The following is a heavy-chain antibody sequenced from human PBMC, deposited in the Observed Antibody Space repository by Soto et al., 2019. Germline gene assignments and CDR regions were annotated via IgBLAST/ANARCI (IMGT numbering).Heavy chain of an antibody. V-gene: IGHV6-1*01. D-gene: IGHD5-12*01. CDR3: ARDKVDIVALDC. Sequence: HTLALTYAFSGCSVSSNSAAWNLIRQSPSRGLEWLGRTYYRSKWYNDYAVSVKSRITINPDTSKNQFSLQLNSVTPEDTAVYYCARDKVDIVALDCWGQGTLVSVSS. J-gene: IGHJ4*02. CDR1: GCSVSSNSAA. CDR2: TYYRSKWYN.